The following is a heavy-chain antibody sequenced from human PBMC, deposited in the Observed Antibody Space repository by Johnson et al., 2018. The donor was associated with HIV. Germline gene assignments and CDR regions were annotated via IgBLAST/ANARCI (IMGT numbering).Heavy chain of an antibody. CDR1: GFTFSNYW. V-gene: IGHV3-74*01. J-gene: IGHJ3*01. CDR2: INGDGSRS. Sequence: VQLVESGGGLVQPGGSLRLSCGASGFTFSNYWMQWVRQAPGKGLVWVSRINGDGSRSTYADSVKGRFTIARDNAKNTLYLEMKSLRSEDTAVYYCARTSCSGASCLSYDPFDVWGQGTMVTVSS. CDR3: ARTSCSGASCLSYDPFDV. D-gene: IGHD2-15*01.